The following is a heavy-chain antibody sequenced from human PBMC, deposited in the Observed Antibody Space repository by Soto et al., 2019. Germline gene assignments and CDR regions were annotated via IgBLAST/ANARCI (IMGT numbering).Heavy chain of an antibody. V-gene: IGHV2-5*02. CDR2: IYWDDDK. J-gene: IGHJ4*02. D-gene: IGHD3-22*01. Sequence: QITLKESGPPLVKPTQTLTLTCTFSGFSLSTSGVGVGWIRQPPGKALEWLALIYWDDDKRYSPSLKSRLTITNDTSKNQVVLTMTNMDPVDTATYYCAHRRRYYDSSGYYYLDYWGQGTLVTVSS. CDR3: AHRRRYYDSSGYYYLDY. CDR1: GFSLSTSGVG.